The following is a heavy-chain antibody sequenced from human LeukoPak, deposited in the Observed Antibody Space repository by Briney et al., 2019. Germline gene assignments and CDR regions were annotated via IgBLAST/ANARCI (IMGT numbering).Heavy chain of an antibody. CDR2: ISSDGSSK. J-gene: IGHJ4*02. V-gene: IGHV3-30-3*01. D-gene: IGHD5-24*01. CDR3: ARSLQKATIRTSLDY. CDR1: GFTFSSYP. Sequence: GGSLRLSCAASGFTFSSYPIHWVRQAPGKGLEWVAVISSDGSSKYYADSVKVRFTISRGNSKNTLYLQMNRLRAEDTAVYYCARSLQKATIRTSLDYWGQGTLVAVSS.